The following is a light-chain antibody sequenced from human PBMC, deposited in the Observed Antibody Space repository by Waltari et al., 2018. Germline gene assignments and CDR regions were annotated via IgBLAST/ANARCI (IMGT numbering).Light chain of an antibody. J-gene: IGLJ3*02. CDR3: CSNAGTDAL. CDR1: SSDIGGYNL. V-gene: IGLV2-23*01. Sequence: QSALTQPASVSGSPGQSITISCTGTSSDIGGYNLVSWYQQHPAKAPKLIIDEGTQRPSGVSNRFSGSKSGNPASLTISGLQAEDEADYYCCSNAGTDALFGGGTKLTVL. CDR2: EGT.